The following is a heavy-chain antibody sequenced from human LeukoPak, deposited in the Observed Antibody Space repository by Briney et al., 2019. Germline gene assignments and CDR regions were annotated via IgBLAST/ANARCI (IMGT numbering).Heavy chain of an antibody. D-gene: IGHD3-3*01. V-gene: IGHV3-23*01. CDR1: GFTFSSYA. Sequence: GGSLRLSCAASGFTFSSYAMSWVRQAPGKGLEWVSAISGSGGSTYYADSVQGPFTISRDNSKNTLYLQMNSLRAEDTAVYYCAKDIRITIFGVVSDAFDIWGQGTMVTVSS. J-gene: IGHJ3*02. CDR3: AKDIRITIFGVVSDAFDI. CDR2: ISGSGGST.